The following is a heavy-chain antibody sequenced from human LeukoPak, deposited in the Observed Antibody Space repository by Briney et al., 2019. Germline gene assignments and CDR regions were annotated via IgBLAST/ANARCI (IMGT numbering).Heavy chain of an antibody. D-gene: IGHD3-10*01. CDR1: GFTFSSYS. CDR3: ARVGVKYGSGRYQSYYMDV. CDR2: INHSGST. Sequence: GSLRLSCAAPGFTFSSYSMNWVRQPPGKGLEWIGEINHSGSTNYNPSLKSRVTISVDTSKNQFSLKLSSVTAADTAVYYCARVGVKYGSGRYQSYYMDVWGKGTTVTVSS. J-gene: IGHJ6*03. V-gene: IGHV4-34*01.